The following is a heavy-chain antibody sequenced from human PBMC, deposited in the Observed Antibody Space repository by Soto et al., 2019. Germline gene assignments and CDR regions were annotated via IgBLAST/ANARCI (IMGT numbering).Heavy chain of an antibody. CDR3: ARGPHVLQHWAFDI. D-gene: IGHD3-16*01. V-gene: IGHV4-59*01. Sequence: PLETLSLTCTVSGGSISSYYWSWIRQPPGKGLEWIGYIYYSGSTNYNPSLKSRVTISVDTSKNQFSLKLSSVTAADTAVYYCARGPHVLQHWAFDIWGQGTMVTVSS. CDR1: GGSISSYY. CDR2: IYYSGST. J-gene: IGHJ3*02.